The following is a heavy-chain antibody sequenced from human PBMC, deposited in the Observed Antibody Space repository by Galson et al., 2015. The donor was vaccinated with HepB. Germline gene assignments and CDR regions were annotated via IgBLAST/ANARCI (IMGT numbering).Heavy chain of an antibody. J-gene: IGHJ4*02. V-gene: IGHV3-7*03. CDR1: GFTFSSYW. CDR2: IKQDGSEK. D-gene: IGHD5-12*01. CDR3: ARDKVLGYSGYDWSDY. Sequence: SLRLSCAASGFTFSSYWMSWVRQAPGKGLEWVANIKQDGSEKYYVDSVKGRFTISRDNAKNSLYLQMNSLRAEDTALYYCARDKVLGYSGYDWSDYWGQGTLVTVAS.